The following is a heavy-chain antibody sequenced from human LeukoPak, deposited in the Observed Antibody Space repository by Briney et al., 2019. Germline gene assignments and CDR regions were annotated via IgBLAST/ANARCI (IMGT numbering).Heavy chain of an antibody. CDR3: TSNAAAGTNY. Sequence: GGSLRLSCAASGFTFSSYAMSWVRQAPGKGLEWISAISGSGGSTYYADSVKGRFTISRDNSKNTLYLQMNSLRAEDTAVYYCTSNAAAGTNYWGQGTLVTVSS. CDR1: GFTFSSYA. J-gene: IGHJ4*02. CDR2: ISGSGGST. D-gene: IGHD6-13*01. V-gene: IGHV3-23*01.